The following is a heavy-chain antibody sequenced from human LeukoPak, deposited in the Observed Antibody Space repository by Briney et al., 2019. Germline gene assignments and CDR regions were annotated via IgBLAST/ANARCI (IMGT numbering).Heavy chain of an antibody. D-gene: IGHD6-6*01. CDR1: GFTFSSYS. V-gene: IGHV3-21*01. J-gene: IGHJ3*02. CDR2: ISSSSSYI. CDR3: ARGGSSFDDAFDI. Sequence: GGSLRLSCAASGFTFSSYSMNWVRQAPGKGLEWVSSISSSSSYIYYADSVKGRFTISRDNSKNTLYLQMNSLRAEDTAVYYCARGGSSFDDAFDIWGQGTMVTVSS.